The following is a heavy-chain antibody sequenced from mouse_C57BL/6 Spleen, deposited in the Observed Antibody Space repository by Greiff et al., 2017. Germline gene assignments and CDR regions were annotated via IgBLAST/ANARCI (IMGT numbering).Heavy chain of an antibody. D-gene: IGHD2-1*01. V-gene: IGHV1-39*01. Sequence: EVQLVESGPELVKPGASVKISCKASGYSFTDYNMNWVKQSNGKSLEWIGVINPNYGTTSYNQKFKGKATLTVDQSSSTAYMQLNSLTSEDSAVYYCIYYGNYGGFAYWGQGTLVTVSA. J-gene: IGHJ3*01. CDR2: INPNYGTT. CDR3: IYYGNYGGFAY. CDR1: GYSFTDYN.